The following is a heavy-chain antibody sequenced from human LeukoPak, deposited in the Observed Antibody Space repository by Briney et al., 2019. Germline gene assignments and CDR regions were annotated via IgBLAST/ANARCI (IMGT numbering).Heavy chain of an antibody. D-gene: IGHD5-12*01. V-gene: IGHV3-23*01. CDR3: AKDLCGYSGYDFDY. Sequence: QSGGSLRLSCAASGFTFSSYAMSWVRQAPGKGLEWVSAISGSGGSTYYADSVKGRFTISRDNSKNTLYLQMNSLRAEDTAVYYCAKDLCGYSGYDFDYWGQGTLVTVSS. J-gene: IGHJ4*02. CDR1: GFTFSSYA. CDR2: ISGSGGST.